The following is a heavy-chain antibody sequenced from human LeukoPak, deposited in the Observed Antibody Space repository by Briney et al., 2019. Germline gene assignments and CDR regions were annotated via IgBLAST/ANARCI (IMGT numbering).Heavy chain of an antibody. CDR2: IGTSTSYI. CDR3: ARAHNWKYGTFDY. V-gene: IGHV3-21*01. J-gene: IGHJ4*02. Sequence: GGSLRLSCAASGFTFSTYIMNWVRQTPGKGLEWVSSIGTSTSYIYYADSVKGRFTISRDNAKNSLYLEMNSLRAEDTAVYYCARAHNWKYGTFDYWGQGTLVTVSS. CDR1: GFTFSTYI. D-gene: IGHD1-7*01.